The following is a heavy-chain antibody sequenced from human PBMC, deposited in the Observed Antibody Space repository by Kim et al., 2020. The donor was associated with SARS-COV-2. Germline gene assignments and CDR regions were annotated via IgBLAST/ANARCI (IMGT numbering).Heavy chain of an antibody. CDR3: ARDRDQYYYGSGYAYGMDV. CDR2: INTNTGNP. CDR1: GYTFTSYA. D-gene: IGHD3-10*01. V-gene: IGHV7-4-1*02. Sequence: ASVKVSCKASGYTFTSYAMNWVRQAPGQGLEWMGWINTNTGNPTYAQGFTGRFVFSLDTSVSTAYLQISSLKAEDTAVYYCARDRDQYYYGSGYAYGMDVWGQGTTVTVSS. J-gene: IGHJ6*02.